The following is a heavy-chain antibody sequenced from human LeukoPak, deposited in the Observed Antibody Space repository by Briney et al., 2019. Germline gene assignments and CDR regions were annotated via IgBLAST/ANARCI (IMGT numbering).Heavy chain of an antibody. V-gene: IGHV4-59*08. CDR1: GGSISSYY. J-gene: IGHJ4*02. D-gene: IGHD3-10*01. Sequence: SETLSLTCTVSGGSISSYYWSWIRQPPGMGLEWIGYIYYSGSTNYNPSLKSRVTISVDTSKNQFSLKLSSVTAADTAVYYCARSHGSGVDYWGQGTLVTVSS. CDR2: IYYSGST. CDR3: ARSHGSGVDY.